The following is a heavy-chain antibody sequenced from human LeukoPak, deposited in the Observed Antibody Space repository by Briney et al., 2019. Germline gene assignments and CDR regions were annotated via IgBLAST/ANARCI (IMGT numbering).Heavy chain of an antibody. CDR2: IYYSGST. CDR3: ARASAARHFDY. Sequence: PSETLSLTCTVSGGSISSYYWSWIRQPPGKGLEWIGYIYYSGSTNYNPSLKSRVTISVDTSKNQFSLKPSSVTAADTAVYYCARASAARHFDYWGQGTLVTVSS. J-gene: IGHJ4*02. V-gene: IGHV4-59*01. CDR1: GGSISSYY. D-gene: IGHD6-6*01.